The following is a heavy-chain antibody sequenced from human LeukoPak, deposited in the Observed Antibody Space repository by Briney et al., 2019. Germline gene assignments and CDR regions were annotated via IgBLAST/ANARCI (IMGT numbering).Heavy chain of an antibody. D-gene: IGHD3-10*01. CDR1: GGTFSSYA. V-gene: IGHV1-69*05. CDR2: IIPIFGTA. CDR3: ARVGGYYYGSGSYYKMDYYYYMDV. J-gene: IGHJ6*03. Sequence: SVKVSCKASGGTFSSYAISWVRQAPGQGLEWMGGIIPIFGTANYAQKFQGRVTITTDESTSTAYMELSSLRSEDTAVYYCARVGGYYYGSGSYYKMDYYYYMDVWGKGTTVTVSS.